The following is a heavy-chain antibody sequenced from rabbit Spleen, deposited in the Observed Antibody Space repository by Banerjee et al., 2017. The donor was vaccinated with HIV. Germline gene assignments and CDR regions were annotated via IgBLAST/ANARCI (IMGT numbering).Heavy chain of an antibody. V-gene: IGHV1S40*01. D-gene: IGHD1-1*01. J-gene: IGHJ6*01. CDR2: IDTGSSGFT. Sequence: QSLEESGGDLVKPGASLTLTCTASGVSFSSSSYMCWVRQAPGKGLEWIACIDTGSSGFTYFATWAKVRFTSSKTPSTTVTLQMTRLTAADTITYFCARDTSSSFSSYGMALWAPGTLVTVS. CDR1: GVSFSSSSY. CDR3: ARDTSSSFSSYGMAL.